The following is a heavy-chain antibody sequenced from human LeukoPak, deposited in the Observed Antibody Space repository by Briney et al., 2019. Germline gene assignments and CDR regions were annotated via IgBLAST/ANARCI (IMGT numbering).Heavy chain of an antibody. CDR3: AKDILDGHYDSFDI. CDR1: GFTFDDYA. J-gene: IGHJ3*02. Sequence: GRSLRLSCAVSGFTFDDYAVHWVRQAPGKGLEWVSLISGDGGSTYYADSVKGRFTISRDNSKNSLYLQMNSPRTEDTALYYCAKDILDGHYDSFDIWGQGTMVTVSS. V-gene: IGHV3-43*02. D-gene: IGHD3-22*01. CDR2: ISGDGGST.